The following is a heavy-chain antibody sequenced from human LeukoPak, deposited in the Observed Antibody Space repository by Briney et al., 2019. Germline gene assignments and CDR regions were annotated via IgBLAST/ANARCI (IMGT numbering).Heavy chain of an antibody. Sequence: GGSLRLSCAASGLTFGKYRLLWLRQAPGKGLESVSRINTDGTVTTYADSVKGRFTVSRDNADNTMLLQMNSVRDEDTAVYYCATKQWLTPPPDSWGQGTPVTVSS. D-gene: IGHD6-19*01. V-gene: IGHV3-74*01. CDR1: GLTFGKYR. CDR3: ATKQWLTPPPDS. J-gene: IGHJ4*02. CDR2: INTDGTVT.